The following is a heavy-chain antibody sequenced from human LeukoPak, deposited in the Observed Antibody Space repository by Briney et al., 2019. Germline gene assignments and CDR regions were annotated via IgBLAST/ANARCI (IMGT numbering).Heavy chain of an antibody. V-gene: IGHV4-4*09. CDR2: IYTSGST. J-gene: IGHJ6*03. Sequence: SETLSLICTVSGGSISSNYWSWIRQPPGKGLEWIGYIYTSGSTNYNPSLKSRVTISVDTSKNQFSLKLSSVTAADTAVYYCARHLDYYYMDVWGKGTTVTVSS. CDR1: GGSISSNY. CDR3: ARHLDYYYMDV.